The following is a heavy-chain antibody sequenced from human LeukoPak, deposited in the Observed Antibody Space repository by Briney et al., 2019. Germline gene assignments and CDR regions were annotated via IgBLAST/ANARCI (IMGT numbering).Heavy chain of an antibody. CDR3: ARLRSAAFDI. CDR2: IGTAGDT. J-gene: IGHJ3*02. D-gene: IGHD4-17*01. CDR1: GFTFSSSD. V-gene: IGHV3-13*01. Sequence: GGSLRLSCAASGFTFSSSDMHWIRQATGKGLEWVSAIGTAGDTYYPGSVKGRFTISRENAKNSLYLQMNSLRAGDTAVYYCARLRSAAFDIWGQGTMVTVSS.